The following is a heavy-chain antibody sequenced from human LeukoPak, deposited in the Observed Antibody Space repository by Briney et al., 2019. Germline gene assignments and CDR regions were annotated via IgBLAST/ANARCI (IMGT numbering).Heavy chain of an antibody. D-gene: IGHD6-19*01. CDR3: AKESESSGWYGDAFDI. Sequence: GGSLRLSCAAPGFTFSSYGMHGFGRAPGKGLEWVAFIRYDGSNKYYADSVKGRFTISRDNSKNTLYLQMNSLRAEDTAVYYCAKESESSGWYGDAFDIWGQGTMVTVSS. CDR1: GFTFSSYG. V-gene: IGHV3-30*02. J-gene: IGHJ3*02. CDR2: IRYDGSNK.